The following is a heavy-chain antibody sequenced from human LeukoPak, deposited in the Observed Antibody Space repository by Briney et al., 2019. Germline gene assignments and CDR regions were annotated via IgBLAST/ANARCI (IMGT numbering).Heavy chain of an antibody. Sequence: ASVKVSCKASGYTFTGYYMHWVRQAPGQGLEWMGWINPNSGGTNYAQKFQGRVTMTRDTSISTAYMELSRLRSDDTAVYYCVRAVSDWRRGYYYYYMDVWGKGTTVSVSS. CDR2: INPNSGGT. CDR1: GYTFTGYY. V-gene: IGHV1-2*02. D-gene: IGHD3-9*01. CDR3: VRAVSDWRRGYYYYYMDV. J-gene: IGHJ6*03.